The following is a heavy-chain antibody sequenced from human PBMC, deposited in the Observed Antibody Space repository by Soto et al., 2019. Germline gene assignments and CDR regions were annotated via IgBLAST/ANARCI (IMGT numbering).Heavy chain of an antibody. D-gene: IGHD3-3*01. CDR1: GYTFTHYY. CDR3: ARDKGHHYDFWSGLGYYYYGMDV. CDR2: INPSGGST. V-gene: IGHV1-46*01. Sequence: ASGKVSCKSSGYTFTHYYMHWVRQAPGQGLEWMGIINPSGGSTSYAQKFQGRVTMTRDTSTSTVYMELSSLRSEDTAVYYCARDKGHHYDFWSGLGYYYYGMDVWGQGTTVTVS. J-gene: IGHJ6*02.